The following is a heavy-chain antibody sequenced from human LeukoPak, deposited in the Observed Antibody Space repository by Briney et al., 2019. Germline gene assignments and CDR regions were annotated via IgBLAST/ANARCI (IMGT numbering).Heavy chain of an antibody. CDR1: GFTFSSYA. V-gene: IGHV3-30-3*01. CDR2: ISYDGSNK. CDR3: AIDVGATRSFDY. D-gene: IGHD1-26*01. Sequence: GGSLRLSCAASGFTFSSYAMHWVRQAPGKGLEWVAVISYDGSNKYYADSVKGRFTVSRDNSKNTLYLQMNSLRAEDTAVYYCAIDVGATRSFDYWGQATLVTVSS. J-gene: IGHJ4*02.